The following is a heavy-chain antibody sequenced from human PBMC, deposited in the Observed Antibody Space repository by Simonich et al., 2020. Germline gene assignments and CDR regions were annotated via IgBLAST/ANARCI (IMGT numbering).Heavy chain of an antibody. J-gene: IGHJ3*02. Sequence: QVQLVQSGAEVKKPGASVKVSCKASGYTFTGYYMHWVRQAPGQGLGGMGRVNPTRGGTNYAQKFQGRVTMTRHTSISTAYMELSRLRSDDTAVYYCARDTFLGYCSSTSCYDAFDIWGQGTMVTVSS. V-gene: IGHV1-2*06. CDR2: VNPTRGGT. D-gene: IGHD2-2*01. CDR1: GYTFTGYY. CDR3: ARDTFLGYCSSTSCYDAFDI.